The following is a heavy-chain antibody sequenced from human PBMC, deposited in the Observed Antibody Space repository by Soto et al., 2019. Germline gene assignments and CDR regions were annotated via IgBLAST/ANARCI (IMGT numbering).Heavy chain of an antibody. CDR2: INAGNGNT. J-gene: IGHJ4*02. V-gene: IGHV1-3*01. CDR1: GYTFTSYA. CDR3: ASDLGGWPDY. D-gene: IGHD6-19*01. Sequence: QVQLVQSGAEVKKPGASVKVSCKASGYTFTSYAIHWVRQAPGQRLEWMGWINAGNGNTKYSQKFQDRVTITRDTSASPAYMELSSLRSEDTAVYSCASDLGGWPDYWGQGTLVTVSS.